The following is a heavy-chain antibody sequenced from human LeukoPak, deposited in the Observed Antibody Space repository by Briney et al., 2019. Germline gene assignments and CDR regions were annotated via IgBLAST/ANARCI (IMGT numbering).Heavy chain of an antibody. V-gene: IGHV4-39*02. CDR2: IYYGGST. J-gene: IGHJ5*02. CDR3: ARDGRFIGIAAAHNWFDP. D-gene: IGHD6-13*01. Sequence: SETLSLTCTVSGGSISSSNYYWGWIRQPPGKGLEWIGTIYYGGSTYYNPSLKSRVTISVDTSKNQFSLKLSSVTAADTAVYYCARDGRFIGIAAAHNWFDPWGQGTLVTVSS. CDR1: GGSISSSNYY.